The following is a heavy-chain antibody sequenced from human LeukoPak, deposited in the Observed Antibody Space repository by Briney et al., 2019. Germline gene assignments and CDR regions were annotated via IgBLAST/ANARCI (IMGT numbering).Heavy chain of an antibody. D-gene: IGHD2-21*01. CDR1: GFTFSSYS. CDR3: AKGPGNRAYCGGDCYSGEDY. Sequence: GGSLRLSCAASGFTFSSYSMNWVRQAPGKGLEWVAFIRYDGSNKYYADSVKGRFTISRDNSKNTLYLQMNSLRAEDTAMYYCAKGPGNRAYCGGDCYSGEDYWGQGTLDTVSS. J-gene: IGHJ4*02. V-gene: IGHV3-30*02. CDR2: IRYDGSNK.